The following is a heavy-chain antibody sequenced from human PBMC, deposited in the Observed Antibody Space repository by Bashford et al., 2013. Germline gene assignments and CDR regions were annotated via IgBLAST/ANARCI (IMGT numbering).Heavy chain of an antibody. CDR2: ISHSEAT. CDR3: ASCGLRSFDWS. Sequence: SETLSLTCAVSRGSMSSNLWWTLGPPAPPRKRGLEWIGEISHSEATNYSPSLNGRVTISLDKSKKQFSLHLTSVTAADTAVYFCASCGLRSFDWSWGQGTLVTVSS. V-gene: IGHV4-4*02. J-gene: IGHJ4*02. D-gene: IGHD3-9*01. CDR1: RGSMSSNLW.